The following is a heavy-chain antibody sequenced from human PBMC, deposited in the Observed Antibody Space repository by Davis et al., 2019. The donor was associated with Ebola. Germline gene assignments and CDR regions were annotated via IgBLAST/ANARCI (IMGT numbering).Heavy chain of an antibody. Sequence: SVKVSCKASGGTFSIYAISWVRQAPGQGLEWMGRIIPILGIANYAQKFQGRVTITADKSTSTAYMELRSLRSDDTAVYYCARRRDYDAFDIWGQGTMVTVSS. J-gene: IGHJ3*02. V-gene: IGHV1-69*04. CDR1: GGTFSIYA. CDR2: IIPILGIA. CDR3: ARRRDYDAFDI. D-gene: IGHD2-21*01.